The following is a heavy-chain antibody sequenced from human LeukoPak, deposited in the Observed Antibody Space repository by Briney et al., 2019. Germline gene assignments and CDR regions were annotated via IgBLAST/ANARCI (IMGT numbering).Heavy chain of an antibody. CDR2: IYYSGGT. V-gene: IGHV4-39*07. CDR1: GDSISSSSYY. D-gene: IGHD5-12*01. J-gene: IGHJ3*02. CDR3: AWWLTEAFDI. Sequence: SETLSLTCTVSGDSISSSSYYWGWIRQPPGKGLEWIGSIYYSGGTYYNPSLKSRVTISVDTSKNQFSLKLSSVTAADTAVYYCAWWLTEAFDIWGQGTMVTVSS.